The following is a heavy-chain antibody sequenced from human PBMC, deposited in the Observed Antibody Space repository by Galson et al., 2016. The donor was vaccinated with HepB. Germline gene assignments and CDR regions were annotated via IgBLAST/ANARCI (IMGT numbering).Heavy chain of an antibody. CDR2: IKQDGSEK. CDR3: AREFSSSWYMRKYFDY. CDR1: GSTFSSYW. Sequence: SLRLSCAASGSTFSSYWMNWVRQAPGKGLEWVANIKQDGSEKYYVDSVKGRFTISRDNAKNSLYLQMNSLRDEDTAVYYCAREFSSSWYMRKYFDYWGQGTLVTVSS. J-gene: IGHJ4*02. V-gene: IGHV3-7*01. D-gene: IGHD6-13*01.